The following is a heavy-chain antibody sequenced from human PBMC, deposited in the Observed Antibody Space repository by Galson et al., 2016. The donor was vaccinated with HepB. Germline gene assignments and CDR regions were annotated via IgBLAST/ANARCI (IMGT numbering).Heavy chain of an antibody. V-gene: IGHV2-70*04. CDR2: VDWDDDS. CDR1: GFSLPTRGMS. J-gene: IGHJ4*02. CDR3: ARKPYDSSWYFDY. D-gene: IGHD3-22*01. Sequence: PALVKPTQTLTLTCTFSGFSLPTRGMSVSWLRQPPGKTLEWLARVDWDDDSFFSTSLRTRLQISKDTSKNEVVLTMTSMDPLDTATYFCARKPYDSSWYFDYWGQGSLVTVSS.